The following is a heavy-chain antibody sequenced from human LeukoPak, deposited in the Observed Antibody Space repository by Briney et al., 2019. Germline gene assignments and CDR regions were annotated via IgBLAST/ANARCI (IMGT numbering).Heavy chain of an antibody. CDR2: IKGDGIST. Sequence: GSLRLSCAASGFDFSSNWMHWVRHAPGQGLVWVSRIKGDGISTNYADSVKGRFTISRDNSENTLYLQMSSLRAEDTAVYYCARDFFHSDISRPFDYWGQGTLVTVSS. J-gene: IGHJ4*02. V-gene: IGHV3-74*01. CDR1: GFDFSSNW. CDR3: ARDFFHSDISRPFDY. D-gene: IGHD3-3*02.